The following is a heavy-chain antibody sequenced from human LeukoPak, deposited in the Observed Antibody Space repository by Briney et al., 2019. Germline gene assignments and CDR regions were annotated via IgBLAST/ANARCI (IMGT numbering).Heavy chain of an antibody. V-gene: IGHV1-46*01. J-gene: IGHJ4*02. D-gene: IGHD7-27*01. CDR3: ARAPNGGLPGGF. Sequence: ASVKVSCKASGYTFTTYYIHWVRQAPGQGLEWVGIINPSDDSTRYAKKFQGRVTMTRDMSTNTVYMEVRSLRSEDTAVYYCARAPNGGLPGGFWGQGTLVTVSS. CDR2: INPSDDST. CDR1: GYTFTTYY.